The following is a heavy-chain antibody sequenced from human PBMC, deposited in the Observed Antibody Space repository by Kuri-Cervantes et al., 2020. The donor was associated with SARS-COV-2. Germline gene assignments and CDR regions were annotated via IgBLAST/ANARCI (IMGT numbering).Heavy chain of an antibody. Sequence: LRLSCTVSGGSISSGGYYWNWIRQSPSRGLEWLGRTYYRSKWYNDYAVSVKSRITINPDTSKNQLSLQLNSVTPEDTAVYYCARVWLAAFDIWGQGTTVTVAS. D-gene: IGHD5-24*01. CDR2: TYYRSKWYN. V-gene: IGHV6-1*01. CDR3: ARVWLAAFDI. J-gene: IGHJ3*02. CDR1: GGSISSGG.